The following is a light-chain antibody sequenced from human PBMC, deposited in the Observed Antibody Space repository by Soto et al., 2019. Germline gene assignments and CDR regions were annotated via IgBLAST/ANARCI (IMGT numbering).Light chain of an antibody. CDR3: QPYDNGPLT. Sequence: DIQMTQSPPSLSASIGDRVSITCRASQDIKTSLAWYQKKPGEPPHLLIFTASRSEGGVPSRFRGSGSGTDFTLTITVLQPEDFAAYYCQPYDNGPLTFGGGNEVQ. CDR2: TAS. V-gene: IGKV1-NL1*01. CDR1: QDIKTS. J-gene: IGKJ4*01.